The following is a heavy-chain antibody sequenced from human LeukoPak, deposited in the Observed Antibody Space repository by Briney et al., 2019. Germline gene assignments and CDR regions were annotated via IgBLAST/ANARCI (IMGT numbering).Heavy chain of an antibody. J-gene: IGHJ4*02. CDR2: IYYSGST. CDR3: ARDREDYDSSGYYVDY. V-gene: IGHV4-30-4*01. Sequence: SETLSLTCTVSGGSISSGDYYWGWIRQPPGKGLEWIGYIYYSGSTYYNPSLKSRVTISVDTSKNQFSLKLSSVTAADTAVYYCARDREDYDSSGYYVDYWGQGTLVTVSS. D-gene: IGHD3-22*01. CDR1: GGSISSGDYY.